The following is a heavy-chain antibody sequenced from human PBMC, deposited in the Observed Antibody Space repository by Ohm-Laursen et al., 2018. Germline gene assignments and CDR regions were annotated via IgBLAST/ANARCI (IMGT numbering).Heavy chain of an antibody. V-gene: IGHV1-8*01. CDR2: VNPVSKNT. J-gene: IGHJ6*02. Sequence: SVKVSCKTYGYTFTSYDISWVRQVSGQGLEWIGWVNPVSKNTVSVKDFRGRVTLTGDTSSSTAYMELRSLTSKGTAIYYCARAVRNQMLSTVWGQGTAVTVSS. CDR1: GYTFTSYD. D-gene: IGHD2-2*01. CDR3: ARAVRNQMLSTV.